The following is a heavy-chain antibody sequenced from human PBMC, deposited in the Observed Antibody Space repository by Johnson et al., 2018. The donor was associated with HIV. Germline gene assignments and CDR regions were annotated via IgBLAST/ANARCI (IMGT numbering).Heavy chain of an antibody. CDR2: IYSGGST. Sequence: VQLVESGGGLIQPGGSLRLSCAASGFPVSSNYMSWVRQAPGKGLAWVSVIYSGGSTYYADSVTGRFTISRANSKNTLYLQMNSLRAEDTAVYYCAKVRGDFWSGYYGGLNDAFDIWGQGTMVTVSS. CDR3: AKVRGDFWSGYYGGLNDAFDI. D-gene: IGHD3-3*01. CDR1: GFPVSSNY. J-gene: IGHJ3*02. V-gene: IGHV3-66*03.